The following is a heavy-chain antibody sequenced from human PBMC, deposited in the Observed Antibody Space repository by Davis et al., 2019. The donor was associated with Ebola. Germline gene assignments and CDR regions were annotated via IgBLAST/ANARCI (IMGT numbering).Heavy chain of an antibody. V-gene: IGHV3-11*01. CDR1: GFPSSVYY. Sequence: PGGSLRLSCEAPGFPSSVYYMSWIRQAPGKGLEWVSYISSSGSTIYYADSVKGRFTISRDNAKNSLYLQMNSLIAEDTAVYYSARDMVVVHGLLGDNFDYWGQATLVTVSS. CDR2: ISSSGSTI. D-gene: IGHD2-15*01. CDR3: ARDMVVVHGLLGDNFDY. J-gene: IGHJ4*02.